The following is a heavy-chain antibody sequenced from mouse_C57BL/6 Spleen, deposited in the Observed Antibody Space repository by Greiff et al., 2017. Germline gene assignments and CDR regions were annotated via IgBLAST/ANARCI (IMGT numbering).Heavy chain of an antibody. CDR3: ARGDLTGRGGY. CDR1: GYSITSGYY. J-gene: IGHJ2*01. V-gene: IGHV3-6*01. CDR2: ISYDGSN. Sequence: EVQLQESGPGLVKPSQSLSLTCSVTGYSITSGYYWNWIRQFPGNKLEWMGYISYDGSNNYNPSLKNRISITRDTSKHQFFLKLNSVTTEDTATYYCARGDLTGRGGYWGQGTTLTVSS. D-gene: IGHD4-1*01.